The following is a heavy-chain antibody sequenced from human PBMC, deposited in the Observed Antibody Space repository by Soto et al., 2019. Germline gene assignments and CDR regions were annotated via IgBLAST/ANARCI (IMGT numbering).Heavy chain of an antibody. CDR2: INHSGST. V-gene: IGHV4-39*07. CDR3: ARDRAGVLRGILRLYNWFDP. CDR1: GGTISSGDYY. J-gene: IGHJ5*02. D-gene: IGHD3-10*01. Sequence: SETLSLTCTVSGGTISSGDYYWSWIRQHPGKGLVWIGEINHSGSTNYNPSLKSRVTISVDTSKNQFSLKLSSVTAADTAVYFCARDRAGVLRGILRLYNWFDPWGQGTLVTVSS.